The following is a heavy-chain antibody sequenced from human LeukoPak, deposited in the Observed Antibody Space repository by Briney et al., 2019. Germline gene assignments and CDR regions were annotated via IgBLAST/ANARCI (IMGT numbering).Heavy chain of an antibody. CDR1: GGTFSSYA. CDR2: IIPIFGTA. Sequence: ASVKVSCKASGGTFSSYAISWVRQAPGQGLEWMGGIIPIFGTANYAQKFQGRVTITTDESTSTAYMELSSLRSEDTAVYYCARHHRAATIRSWFDPWGQGTLVTVSS. D-gene: IGHD5-12*01. J-gene: IGHJ5*02. CDR3: ARHHRAATIRSWFDP. V-gene: IGHV1-69*05.